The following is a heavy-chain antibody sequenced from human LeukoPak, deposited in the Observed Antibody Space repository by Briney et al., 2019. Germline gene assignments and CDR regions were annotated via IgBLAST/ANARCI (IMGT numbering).Heavy chain of an antibody. Sequence: SETLSLTCTVSGGSISSSIYYWGWIRQPPGKGLEWIGSIYYSGSTYYNPSFKSRVTMSVDTSKNHFSLKLSSVTAADTPLYYCARRKYDFWSGYYDLDYWGQGTLVTVSS. D-gene: IGHD3-3*01. CDR2: IYYSGST. J-gene: IGHJ4*02. CDR1: GGSISSSIYY. V-gene: IGHV4-39*02. CDR3: ARRKYDFWSGYYDLDY.